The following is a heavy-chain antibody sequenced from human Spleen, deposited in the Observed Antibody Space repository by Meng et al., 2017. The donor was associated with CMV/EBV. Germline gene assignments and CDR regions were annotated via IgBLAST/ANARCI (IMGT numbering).Heavy chain of an antibody. D-gene: IGHD3-3*01. Sequence: ASVKVSCKASGYTFTGYYMHWVRQAPGQGLEWMGWINPKSGGTNYAQKFQGRVTLTRDTSISATYMELRGLRSDDTAVYYYARSQVSQFSAWLSPLDYWGPGALVTVSS. CDR3: ARSQVSQFSAWLSPLDY. J-gene: IGHJ4*02. V-gene: IGHV1-2*02. CDR1: GYTFTGYY. CDR2: INPKSGGT.